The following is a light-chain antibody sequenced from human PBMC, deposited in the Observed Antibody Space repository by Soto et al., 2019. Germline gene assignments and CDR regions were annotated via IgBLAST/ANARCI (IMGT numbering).Light chain of an antibody. V-gene: IGKV3-15*01. Sequence: EVVMKQSPATVSVSPGEGVTLSCRASQTISNDLAWYQQKPGQAPRLLIYGASTRAPGVPARFSAGGSGTEFTLTLSSLQSEDFAFYYCQQNNKWPPVTFGGGTMVAIK. CDR1: QTISND. CDR2: GAS. CDR3: QQNNKWPPVT. J-gene: IGKJ4*01.